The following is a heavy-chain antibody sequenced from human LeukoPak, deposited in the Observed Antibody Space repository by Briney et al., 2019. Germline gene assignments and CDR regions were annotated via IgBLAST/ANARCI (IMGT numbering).Heavy chain of an antibody. CDR1: GGSVSSTNW. D-gene: IGHD3-16*01. CDR3: AGPWGGAFDI. V-gene: IGHV4-4*02. CDR2: VHLDGGT. Sequence: SETLSLTCGVPGGSVSSTNWWTWIRQPPGKGLEWIGEVHLDGGTNFNPSLKSRLTMSVDLSENHVSLKLTSVTAADTAVYYCAGPWGGAFDIWGQGTMVTVSS. J-gene: IGHJ3*02.